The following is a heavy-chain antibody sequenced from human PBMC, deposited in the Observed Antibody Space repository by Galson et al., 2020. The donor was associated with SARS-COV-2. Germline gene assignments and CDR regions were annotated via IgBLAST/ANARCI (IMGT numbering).Heavy chain of an antibody. J-gene: IGHJ6*02. D-gene: IGHD6-13*01. Sequence: QLGESLKISCAASGFTFSSYWMSWVRQAPGKGLEWVANIKQDGSEKYYVDSLKGRFTISRDNAKNSLYLQMNSLRAEDTAVYYCARAGSSWYFFGYYGMDVWGQGTTVTVSS. CDR2: IKQDGSEK. V-gene: IGHV3-7*01. CDR3: ARAGSSWYFFGYYGMDV. CDR1: GFTFSSYW.